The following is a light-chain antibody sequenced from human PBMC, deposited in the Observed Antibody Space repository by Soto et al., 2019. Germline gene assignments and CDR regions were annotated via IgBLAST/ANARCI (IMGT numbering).Light chain of an antibody. CDR1: SSNIASNT. Sequence: QSVLTQPPSASGTPGQRVTVSCSGSSSNIASNTVNWYQQLPGTAPKLLIYSNDQRPSGVPDRFSASKSGTSASLAISGLQSEDEADYYCSSYAGSNNFYVFGTGTKVTVL. CDR2: SND. J-gene: IGLJ1*01. V-gene: IGLV1-44*01. CDR3: SSYAGSNNFYV.